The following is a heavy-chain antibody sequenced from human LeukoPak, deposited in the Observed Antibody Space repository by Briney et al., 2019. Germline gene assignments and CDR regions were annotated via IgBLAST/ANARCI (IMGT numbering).Heavy chain of an antibody. D-gene: IGHD4-17*01. CDR3: ARVRSTVTTPSAFDI. V-gene: IGHV4-34*01. CDR1: GGSFSGYY. Sequence: PSETLSLTCAVYGGSFSGYYWSWIRQPPGKGLEWIGEINHSGSTNYNPSLKSRVTISVDTSKNQFSLKLSSVTAADTAVYYCARVRSTVTTPSAFDIWGQGTMVTVSP. CDR2: INHSGST. J-gene: IGHJ3*02.